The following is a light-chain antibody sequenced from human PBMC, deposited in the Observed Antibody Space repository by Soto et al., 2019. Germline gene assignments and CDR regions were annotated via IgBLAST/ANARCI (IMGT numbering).Light chain of an antibody. Sequence: QSVLTQPRSVSGSPGQSVTISCTGTSSNVGSYNYVSWYQQHPGQVPELIIYDVTKRPSGVPDRFSGSKSGNTASLTISGLQGDDEADYYCCSYAGTYTWIFGGGTKVTVL. CDR1: SSNVGSYNY. CDR3: CSYAGTYTWI. J-gene: IGLJ2*01. CDR2: DVT. V-gene: IGLV2-11*01.